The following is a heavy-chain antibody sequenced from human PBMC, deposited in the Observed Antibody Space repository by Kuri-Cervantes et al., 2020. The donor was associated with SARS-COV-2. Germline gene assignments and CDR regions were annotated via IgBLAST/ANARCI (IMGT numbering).Heavy chain of an antibody. CDR1: GFTFSSYS. J-gene: IGHJ4*02. CDR2: IKQDGSEK. D-gene: IGHD2-2*01. Sequence: GESLKISCAASGFTFSSYSMNWVRQAPGKGLEWVANIKQDGSEKYYVDSVKGRFTISRDNAKNSLYLQMNSLRAKDTAVYYCARGARTAGSTSCYDYWGQGTLVTVSS. V-gene: IGHV3-7*01. CDR3: ARGARTAGSTSCYDY.